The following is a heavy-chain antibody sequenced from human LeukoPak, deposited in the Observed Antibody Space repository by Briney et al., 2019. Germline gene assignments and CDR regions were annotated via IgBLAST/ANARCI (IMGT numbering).Heavy chain of an antibody. CDR2: IHSGGAT. D-gene: IGHD1-26*01. Sequence: PGGSLRLSCAASGFPVSNNYMSWVRQAPGKGLEWVSVIHSGGATYYADSVKGRFTISRDNSKNTLFLQMNSLRAEDTAVYYCARARRGATDAFDIWGQGTMVTVSS. J-gene: IGHJ3*02. V-gene: IGHV3-53*01. CDR1: GFPVSNNY. CDR3: ARARRGATDAFDI.